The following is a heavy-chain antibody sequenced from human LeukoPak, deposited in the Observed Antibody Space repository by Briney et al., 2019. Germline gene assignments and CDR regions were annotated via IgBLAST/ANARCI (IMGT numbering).Heavy chain of an antibody. J-gene: IGHJ4*02. Sequence: GGSLRLSCAASGFTFSDYGMHWVRQAPGKGLEWVAFIRYDGINKYYADSVQGRFSISRDNSKNTLYLDMNSLRAEDTAVYYCARGRMSGYLFDYWGQGTLVTVSS. CDR2: IRYDGINK. V-gene: IGHV3-30*02. CDR1: GFTFSDYG. CDR3: ARGRMSGYLFDY. D-gene: IGHD3-3*01.